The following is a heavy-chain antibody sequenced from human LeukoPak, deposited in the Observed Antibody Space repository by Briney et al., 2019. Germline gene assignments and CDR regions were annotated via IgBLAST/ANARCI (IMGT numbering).Heavy chain of an antibody. CDR1: GYTFTGYY. CDR3: ARVVDYYYYMDV. V-gene: IGHV1-2*02. D-gene: IGHD2-15*01. J-gene: IGHJ6*03. CDR2: INPNSGGT. Sequence: ASVKVSCKASGYTFTGYYMHCVRQAPGQGLEGMGWINPNSGGTNYAQKFQGRVTMTRDTSISTAYMELSRLRSDDTAVYYCARVVDYYYYMDVWGKGTTVTVSS.